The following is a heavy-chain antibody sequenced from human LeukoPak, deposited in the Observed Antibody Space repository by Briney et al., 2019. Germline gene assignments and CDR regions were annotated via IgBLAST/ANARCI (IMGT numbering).Heavy chain of an antibody. CDR1: GFTFSSYG. V-gene: IGHV3-30*18. Sequence: GGPLRLSCAASGFTFSSYGMHWVRQAPGKGLEWVAVISYDGSNKYYADSVKGRFTISRDNSKNTLYLQMNSLRAEDTAVYYCAKDPHYYGSGSYSAYFDYWGQGTLVTVSS. CDR2: ISYDGSNK. D-gene: IGHD3-10*01. J-gene: IGHJ4*02. CDR3: AKDPHYYGSGSYSAYFDY.